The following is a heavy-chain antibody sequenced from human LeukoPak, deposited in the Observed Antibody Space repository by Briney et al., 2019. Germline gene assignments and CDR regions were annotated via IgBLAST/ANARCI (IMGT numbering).Heavy chain of an antibody. CDR2: ISSSSSYI. J-gene: IGHJ4*02. CDR1: GFTVSNNY. V-gene: IGHV3-21*01. D-gene: IGHD6-19*01. Sequence: PGGSLRLSCAASGFTVSNNYMSWVRQAPGKGLEWVSSISSSSSYIYYADSVKGRFTISRDNAKNSLYLQMNSLRAEDTAVYYCARDRSDRLAVAGTSAFDYWGQGTLVTVSS. CDR3: ARDRSDRLAVAGTSAFDY.